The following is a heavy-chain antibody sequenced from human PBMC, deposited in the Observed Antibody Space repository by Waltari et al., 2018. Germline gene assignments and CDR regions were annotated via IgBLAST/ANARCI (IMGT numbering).Heavy chain of an antibody. CDR1: GFTFSSYA. CDR3: ARGVAVASFDY. J-gene: IGHJ4*02. Sequence: QVQLVESGGGVVQPGRSLRLSCAASGFTFSSYAMHWVRQAPGKGLECVAVISYYGSNKYYADSVKGRFTISRDNSKNTLYLQMNSLRAEDTAVYYCARGVAVASFDYWGQGTLVTVSS. D-gene: IGHD6-19*01. CDR2: ISYYGSNK. V-gene: IGHV3-30*04.